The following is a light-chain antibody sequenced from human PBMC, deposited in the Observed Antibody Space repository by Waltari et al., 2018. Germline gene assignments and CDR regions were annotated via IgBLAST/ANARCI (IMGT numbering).Light chain of an antibody. Sequence: SYVLTQPPSVSVAPGQTARLPCWGTNIGSRSVNWYQQKPGQAPVLVVYDDTDRPSGIPERFSGSNSGNSATLTISRVEAGDEADYYRQVWDSSSDDGVFGGGTQLTVL. CDR2: DDT. CDR1: NIGSRS. CDR3: QVWDSSSDDGV. V-gene: IGLV3-21*02. J-gene: IGLJ7*01.